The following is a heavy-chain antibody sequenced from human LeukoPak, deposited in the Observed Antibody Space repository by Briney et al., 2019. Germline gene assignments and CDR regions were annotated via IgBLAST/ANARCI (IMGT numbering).Heavy chain of an antibody. Sequence: GVSVKVSCKASGYTFTGYYMHWVRQAPGQGLEWMGWISTISGSTNYAQKFQGRVTMTRDTSTSTVYMELSSLRSEDTAVYYCARGFYYDSSDYYPCHFDYWGQGTLVTVPS. CDR3: ARGFYYDSSDYYPCHFDY. D-gene: IGHD3-22*01. CDR1: GYTFTGYY. CDR2: ISTISGST. V-gene: IGHV1-2*02. J-gene: IGHJ4*02.